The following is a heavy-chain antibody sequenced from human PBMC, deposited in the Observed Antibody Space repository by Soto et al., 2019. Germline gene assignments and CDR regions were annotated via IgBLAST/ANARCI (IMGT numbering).Heavy chain of an antibody. V-gene: IGHV1-8*01. D-gene: IGHD1-26*01. Sequence: ASVNLSCNASGYTFTSYDINWVRQATGQGLEWMGWMNPKSGNTCYAQKFQGRVTMTRNTSISTADMELSSLRSEDTAVYYCARGPTTWFDYWGQGTLVTVSS. CDR1: GYTFTSYD. J-gene: IGHJ4*02. CDR3: ARGPTTWFDY. CDR2: MNPKSGNT.